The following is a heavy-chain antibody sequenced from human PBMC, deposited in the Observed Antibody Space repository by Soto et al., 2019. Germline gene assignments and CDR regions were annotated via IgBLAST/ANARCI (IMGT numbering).Heavy chain of an antibody. CDR2: IIPIFGTA. J-gene: IGHJ6*02. CDR1: GGTFSSYA. Sequence: QVQLVQSGAEVKKPGSSVKVSCKASGGTFSSYAISWVRQAPGQGLEWMGGIIPIFGTANYAQKFQGRVTITADECTSTAYVELSSLRSEDTAVDYCASQVTTADDYSYGMDVWGQGTTVTVSS. CDR3: ASQVTTADDYSYGMDV. D-gene: IGHD4-4*01. V-gene: IGHV1-69*12.